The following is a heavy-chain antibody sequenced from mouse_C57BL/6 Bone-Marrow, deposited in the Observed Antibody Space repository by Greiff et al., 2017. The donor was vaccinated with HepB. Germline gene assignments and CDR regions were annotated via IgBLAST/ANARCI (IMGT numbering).Heavy chain of an antibody. CDR2: IRNKANGYTT. CDR3: ARRNWYAMDY. J-gene: IGHJ4*01. CDR1: GFTFTDYY. V-gene: IGHV7-3*01. Sequence: EVKLMESGGGLVQPGGSLSLSCAASGFTFTDYYMSWVRQPPGKALEWLGFIRNKANGYTTEYSASVKGRFTISRDNSQSILYLQMNALRAEDSATYYCARRNWYAMDYLGQGTSVTVSS. D-gene: IGHD4-1*01.